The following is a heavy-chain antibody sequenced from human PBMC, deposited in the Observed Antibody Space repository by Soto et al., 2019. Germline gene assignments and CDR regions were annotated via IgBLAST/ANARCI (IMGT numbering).Heavy chain of an antibody. Sequence: LPCTVSGGSISDRDYCRSWIRQPPGKGLEWIGYIYYSGSTYYNPSLKSRVTISVDTSKNQFSLKLSSVTAADTAVYYCARERPDGSRLGPRGQGTLVTVPS. CDR1: GGSISDRDYC. CDR3: ARERPDGSRLGP. CDR2: IYYSGST. V-gene: IGHV4-30-4*01. D-gene: IGHD6-13*01. J-gene: IGHJ5*02.